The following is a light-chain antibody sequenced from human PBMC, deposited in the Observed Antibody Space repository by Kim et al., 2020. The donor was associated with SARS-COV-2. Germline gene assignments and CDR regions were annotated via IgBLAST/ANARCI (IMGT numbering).Light chain of an antibody. CDR1: QSINSY. Sequence: ATVGARITITCRASQSINSYLNWFQQKPGKAPKLLIYAASILQSGVPSRFSGGGSGTDFALTISSLQPEDFATYYCQQSYTTPPTFGGGTKVDIK. V-gene: IGKV1-39*01. J-gene: IGKJ4*01. CDR2: AAS. CDR3: QQSYTTPPT.